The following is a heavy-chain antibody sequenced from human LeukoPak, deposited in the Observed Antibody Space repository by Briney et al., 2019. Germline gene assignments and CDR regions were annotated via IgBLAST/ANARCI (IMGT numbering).Heavy chain of an antibody. CDR1: GVSINTFY. CDR3: ARHVSGIYGSRGDFDY. Sequence: SEPLSLTCSVSGVSINTFYWSWIRQPPGKGLEWIGYIHSNGGTNYNPSLKSRVTMPVDTSKNQFSLNLNSVTDSDSAVYFCARHVSGIYGSRGDFDYWGQGTLVTVSS. CDR2: IHSNGGT. D-gene: IGHD3-10*01. V-gene: IGHV4-59*08. J-gene: IGHJ4*02.